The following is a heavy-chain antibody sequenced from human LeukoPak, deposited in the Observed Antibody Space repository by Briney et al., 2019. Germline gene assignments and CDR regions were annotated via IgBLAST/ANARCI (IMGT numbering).Heavy chain of an antibody. V-gene: IGHV3-23*01. Sequence: GGSLRLSCAASGFTFSSNAMSWVRQAPGKGLEWVSAISGSGGSTYYADSVKGRFTISRDNSKNTLYLQMNSLRAEDTAVYYCAKCNSEDYYGSYWGQGTLVTVSS. CDR1: GFTFSSNA. D-gene: IGHD3-10*01. CDR2: ISGSGGST. J-gene: IGHJ4*02. CDR3: AKCNSEDYYGSY.